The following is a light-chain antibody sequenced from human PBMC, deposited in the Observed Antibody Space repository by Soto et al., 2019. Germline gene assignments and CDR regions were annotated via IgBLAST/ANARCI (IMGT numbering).Light chain of an antibody. J-gene: IGKJ1*01. V-gene: IGKV1-5*01. Sequence: DIQMTQSPSTLPASVGDRVTITCRASQSIDRWLAWYQQRPGKAPKLLIYGASRLQSGVSSRFSGSGSGTDFTLTISSLQPEDFATYYCLQDNNYPWTFGQGTKVDIK. CDR3: LQDNNYPWT. CDR1: QSIDRW. CDR2: GAS.